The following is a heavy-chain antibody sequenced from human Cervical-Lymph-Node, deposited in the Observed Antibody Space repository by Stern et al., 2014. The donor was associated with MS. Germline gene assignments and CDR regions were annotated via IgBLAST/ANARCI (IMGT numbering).Heavy chain of an antibody. V-gene: IGHV3-33*03. Sequence: VQLVESGGGVAQPGRSLRLTCAASGFIFSSYGMHWVRQAPGKGLEWVAVMWYDGSTQYYADSVKGRFTISRDNSKNMLFLHMNSLSAEDTAVYYCVTGRGYMSGQPDFDYWGQGALVTVTS. J-gene: IGHJ4*02. CDR2: MWYDGSTQ. CDR3: VTGRGYMSGQPDFDY. CDR1: GFIFSSYG. D-gene: IGHD5-18*01.